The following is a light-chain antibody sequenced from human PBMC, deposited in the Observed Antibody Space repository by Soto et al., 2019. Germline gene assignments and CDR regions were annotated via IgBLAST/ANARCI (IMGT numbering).Light chain of an antibody. V-gene: IGLV2-23*02. J-gene: IGLJ1*01. CDR1: SSDVGSYNL. Sequence: QSVLTQPASVSGSPGQSITISCTGTSSDVGSYNLVSWYQHHPDEAPKLIIYEVNKRPSGVSNRFSGSKSGNTASLTISGLQAEDEADYYCCSYAGSSSLYVFGSGTKVTV. CDR3: CSYAGSSSLYV. CDR2: EVN.